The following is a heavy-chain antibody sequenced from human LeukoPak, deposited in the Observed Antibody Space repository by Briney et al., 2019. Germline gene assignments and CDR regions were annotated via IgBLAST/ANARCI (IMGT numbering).Heavy chain of an antibody. Sequence: PGGSLRLSWAASGFTFSSYRMNWVRQAPGKGLEWVSSISSRSSYIYYADSLKGRFTISRDNAKNSLYLNIHSLRAEDTAVYYCARGKMTTDYYYYYMDVWGKGTTVTVSS. V-gene: IGHV3-21*01. CDR3: ARGKMTTDYYYYYMDV. CDR2: ISSRSSYI. D-gene: IGHD4-11*01. CDR1: GFTFSSYR. J-gene: IGHJ6*03.